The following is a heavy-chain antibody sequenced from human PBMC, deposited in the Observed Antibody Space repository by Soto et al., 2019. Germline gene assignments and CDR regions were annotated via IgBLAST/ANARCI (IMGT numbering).Heavy chain of an antibody. Sequence: ASVKVPCKASGYTFTSYAIHWVRQAPGQRLEWMGWISTYNGDTKYVQRFQGRFTITRDTPTSTAYMELRSLRSDDTAVYYCAIFDKRVADLDYWGQGARVTVSS. CDR2: ISTYNGDT. CDR3: AIFDKRVADLDY. D-gene: IGHD6-19*01. V-gene: IGHV1-3*04. CDR1: GYTFTSYA. J-gene: IGHJ4*02.